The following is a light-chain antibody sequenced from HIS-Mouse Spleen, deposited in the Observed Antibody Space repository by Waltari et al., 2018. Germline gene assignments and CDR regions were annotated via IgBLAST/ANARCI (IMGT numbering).Light chain of an antibody. CDR2: DAS. CDR3: QQRSNWPWT. Sequence: SPATLSLSPGERATLPCRASQSVSSYLAWYQQKPGQAPRLLIYDASNRATGIPARFSGSGSGTDFTLTISSLEPEDFAVYYCQQRSNWPWTFGQGTKVEIK. CDR1: QSVSSY. J-gene: IGKJ1*01. V-gene: IGKV3-11*01.